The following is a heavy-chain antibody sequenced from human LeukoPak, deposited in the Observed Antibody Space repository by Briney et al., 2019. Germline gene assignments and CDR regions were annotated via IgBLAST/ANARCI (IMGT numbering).Heavy chain of an antibody. CDR2: ISGCGDST. Sequence: GGSLRLSCAASGFTFSNYDMNWVRQAPGKGLEWVSGISGCGDSTYDADSVKGRFTISRDNSKNTLYLQMNSLRAEDTAVCYCAKSLGYCSSISCYNDYWGQGILVTVSS. J-gene: IGHJ4*02. CDR3: AKSLGYCSSISCYNDY. V-gene: IGHV3-23*01. D-gene: IGHD2-2*02. CDR1: GFTFSNYD.